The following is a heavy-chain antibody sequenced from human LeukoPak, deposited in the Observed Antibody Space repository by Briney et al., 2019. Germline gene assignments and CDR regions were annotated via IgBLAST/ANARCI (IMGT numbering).Heavy chain of an antibody. CDR3: ARHLSDITSSPNY. Sequence: GESLQISCKGSGYSFSSYWIAWVRQMPGKGLEWMGVIYPRDSRTTYSPSFQDQVTISADKSISTAYLQWTSLKASDTAMCYCARHLSDITSSPNYWGPGTLVTVSS. D-gene: IGHD2-2*01. CDR2: IYPRDSRT. V-gene: IGHV5-51*01. J-gene: IGHJ4*02. CDR1: GYSFSSYW.